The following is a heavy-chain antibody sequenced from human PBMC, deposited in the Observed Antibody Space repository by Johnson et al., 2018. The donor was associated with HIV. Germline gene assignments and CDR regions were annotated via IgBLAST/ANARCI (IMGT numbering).Heavy chain of an antibody. CDR3: AKGRSGGSGAFDI. J-gene: IGHJ3*02. Sequence: LVESGGGVVQPGGSLRLSCAASGFTFSSYGMHWVRQAPGKGLEWVAFIRYDGSNKYYADSVKGRFTISRDNSKNTLYVQMNRLRTEDTAVYFCAKGRSGGSGAFDIWGQGTMVTVSS. D-gene: IGHD3-10*01. CDR2: IRYDGSNK. V-gene: IGHV3-30*02. CDR1: GFTFSSYG.